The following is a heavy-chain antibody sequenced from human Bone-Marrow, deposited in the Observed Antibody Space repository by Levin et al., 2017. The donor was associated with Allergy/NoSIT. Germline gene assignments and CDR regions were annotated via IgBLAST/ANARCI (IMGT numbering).Heavy chain of an antibody. CDR3: AKDSIAARPDWFDP. D-gene: IGHD6-6*01. CDR2: ISGSGGST. V-gene: IGHV3-23*01. CDR1: GFTFSSYA. Sequence: GESLKISCAASGFTFSSYAMSWVRQAPGKGLEWVSAISGSGGSTYYADSVKGRFTISRDNSKNTLYLQMNSLRAEDTAVYYCAKDSIAARPDWFDPWGQGTLVTVSS. J-gene: IGHJ5*02.